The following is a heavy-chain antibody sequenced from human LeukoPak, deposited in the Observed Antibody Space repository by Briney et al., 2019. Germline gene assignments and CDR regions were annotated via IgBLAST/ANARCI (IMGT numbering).Heavy chain of an antibody. CDR3: ARSVGSGRFDY. CDR2: ISYDA. CDR1: GFTFSTYA. V-gene: IGHV3-30*04. D-gene: IGHD6-19*01. J-gene: IGHJ4*02. Sequence: GGSLRLSCAASGFTFSTYALHWVRQAPGKGLEWVAVISYDAYYADSVKGRFTISRDNSKNTLYLQINSLRAEDTAVYFCARSVGSGRFDYWGQGTLVTVSS.